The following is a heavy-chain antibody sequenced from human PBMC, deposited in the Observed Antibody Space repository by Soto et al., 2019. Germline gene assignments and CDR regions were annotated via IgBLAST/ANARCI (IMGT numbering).Heavy chain of an antibody. CDR3: ARGPSNIGVVPAFWFDP. CDR2: MNPNSGNT. D-gene: IGHD2-2*01. J-gene: IGHJ5*02. Sequence: ASVKVSCKASGYTFTSYDINWVRQATGQGLEWMGWMNPNSGNTGYAQKFQGRVTMTRNTSISTAYMELSSLRSEDTAVYYCARGPSNIGVVPAFWFDPWGQGTLVTVSS. CDR1: GYTFTSYD. V-gene: IGHV1-8*01.